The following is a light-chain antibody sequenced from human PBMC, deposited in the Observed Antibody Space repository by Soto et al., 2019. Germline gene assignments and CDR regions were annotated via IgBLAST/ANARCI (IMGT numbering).Light chain of an antibody. V-gene: IGKV3-15*01. CDR2: DTS. CDR3: QQYNHWPRMLS. Sequence: EIVLTQSPATLYVSPGERATLSCRASQSLSSNVAWYQQRPRQAPRLLIFDTSSRASDVPARFSGGGSGTEFPLTIASLQSEDFAIYYCQQYNHWPRMLSFGGGTKVELK. J-gene: IGKJ4*01. CDR1: QSLSSN.